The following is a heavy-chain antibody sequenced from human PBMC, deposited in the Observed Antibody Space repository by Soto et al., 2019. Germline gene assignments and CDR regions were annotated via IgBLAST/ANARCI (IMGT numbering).Heavy chain of an antibody. J-gene: IGHJ4*02. CDR1: GYTFTNYW. Sequence: GESLKISCKGSGYTFTNYWIAWVRQMPGKGLEWMGIIYPADSDTTYSPSFQGQVTISADKSITTAYLQWSSLKASDTAMYFCARHKTVTAGIDYWGQGTLVTVSS. CDR2: IYPADSDT. D-gene: IGHD2-21*02. CDR3: ARHKTVTAGIDY. V-gene: IGHV5-51*01.